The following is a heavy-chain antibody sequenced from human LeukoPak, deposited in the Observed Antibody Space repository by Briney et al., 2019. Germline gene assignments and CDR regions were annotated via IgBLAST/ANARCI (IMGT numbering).Heavy chain of an antibody. D-gene: IGHD3-22*01. CDR2: IYPGDSDT. J-gene: IGHJ6*03. CDR1: GYRFTSYW. CDR3: ARHSQASYYYDSSGHRPYYYYYMDV. Sequence: GESLKISCKGSGYRFTSYWIGWVRQMPGKGLEWTGIIYPGDSDTRYSPSFQGQVTISADKSISTAYLQWSSLKASDTAMYYCARHSQASYYYDSSGHRPYYYYYMDVWGKGTTVTVSS. V-gene: IGHV5-51*01.